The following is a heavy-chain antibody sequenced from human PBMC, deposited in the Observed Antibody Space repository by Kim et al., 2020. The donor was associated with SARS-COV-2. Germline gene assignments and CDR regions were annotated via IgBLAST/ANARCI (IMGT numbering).Heavy chain of an antibody. J-gene: IGHJ4*02. V-gene: IGHV1-2*02. D-gene: IGHD4-4*01. Sequence: YAQKFQGRVTMTRDTSISTAYMELSRLRSDDTAVYYCARTYSNYVGAFDYWGQGTLVAVSS. CDR3: ARTYSNYVGAFDY.